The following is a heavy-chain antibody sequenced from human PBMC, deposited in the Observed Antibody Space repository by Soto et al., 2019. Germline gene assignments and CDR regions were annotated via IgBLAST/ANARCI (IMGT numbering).Heavy chain of an antibody. D-gene: IGHD1-20*01. V-gene: IGHV4-39*01. CDR2: VFYTGFT. CDR3: ATSQKGYNWNYFDH. Sequence: SETLSLTCAVSGASISGSYYYWAWLRQSPGKGPEWIGSVFYTGFTSYNPSLESRVSVSVDTSKSQFSLKLSAVTAADTAVYYCATSQKGYNWNYFDHWGRGALVTVAS. J-gene: IGHJ4*02. CDR1: GASISGSYYY.